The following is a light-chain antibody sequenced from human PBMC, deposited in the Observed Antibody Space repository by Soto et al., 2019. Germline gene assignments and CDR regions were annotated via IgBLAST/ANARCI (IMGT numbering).Light chain of an antibody. CDR3: QQYGSSPWT. Sequence: DIVLTQSPGTLSLPPGERATLSCRASQSVIANFLALYQQKAGQAPRLLIYGASTRAAGLPDRFSGSGSGTDFPLSISSLEPDDFAVYYCQQYGSSPWTFGQGTKVEIK. CDR2: GAS. V-gene: IGKV3-20*01. J-gene: IGKJ1*01. CDR1: QSVIANF.